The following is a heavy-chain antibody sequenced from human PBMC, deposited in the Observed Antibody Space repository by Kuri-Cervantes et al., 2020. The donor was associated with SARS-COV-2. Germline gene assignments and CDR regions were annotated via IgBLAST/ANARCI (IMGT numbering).Heavy chain of an antibody. CDR1: NFSISSTYY. V-gene: IGHV4-38-2*01. D-gene: IGHD6-6*01. Sequence: SETLSLTCAVSNFSISSTYYWGWVRQPPGKGLEWIGSIYHSGSTYYNPSLKSRVTISADTSKNQFSLKLSSVTAADTAVYYCATRIAARPVGLEGYDWYFDLWGRGTLVTVSS. J-gene: IGHJ2*01. CDR2: IYHSGST. CDR3: ATRIAARPVGLEGYDWYFDL.